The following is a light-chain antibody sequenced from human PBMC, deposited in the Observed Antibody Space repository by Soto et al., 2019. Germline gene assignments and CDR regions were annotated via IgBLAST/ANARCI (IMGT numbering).Light chain of an antibody. Sequence: EIVLTQSPGTLSLSPGERATLSCRASQSVSSAYLAWYQHKPGQPPTLLIYAASSRVTGIPDRFRGSGSGTDFTPSIGSLEPEDFAVYYCQQYGSSSTWTFGQGTKVEIK. V-gene: IGKV3-20*01. J-gene: IGKJ1*01. CDR2: AAS. CDR1: QSVSSAY. CDR3: QQYGSSSTWT.